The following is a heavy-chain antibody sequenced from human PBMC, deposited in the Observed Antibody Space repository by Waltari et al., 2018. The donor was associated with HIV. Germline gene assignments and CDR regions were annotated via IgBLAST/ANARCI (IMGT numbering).Heavy chain of an antibody. CDR3: AGAPTVTTNLEY. CDR1: GFTVSTTY. CDR2: IYRGGTS. Sequence: EVQLMQSGGGLVQPGGSLRLSCAASGFTVSTTYISWVRQAPGKGLEWVSIIYRGGTSYYADSVKGRFTISRDTSNNTVSLQMNSLRAEDTAMYYCAGAPTVTTNLEYWGQGVLVSVSP. D-gene: IGHD4-17*01. J-gene: IGHJ4*02. V-gene: IGHV3-66*01.